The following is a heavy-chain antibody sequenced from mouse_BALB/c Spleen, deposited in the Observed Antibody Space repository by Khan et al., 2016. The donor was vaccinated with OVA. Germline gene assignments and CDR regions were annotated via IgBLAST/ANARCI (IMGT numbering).Heavy chain of an antibody. D-gene: IGHD2-13*01. Sequence: QIQLVQSGPELRKPGETVKISCQTSGYTFTDFRVNWVKQAPGMGLKWMGCINTCTGEPTYGDDFKGRFAFSLDTSASTAYLQMNNLKNEDMAAYFCSRHRHGESFSFAFWGQGTPLTVSS. CDR1: GYTFTDFR. CDR3: SRHRHGESFSFAF. V-gene: IGHV9-1*02. CDR2: INTCTGEP. J-gene: IGHJ2*01.